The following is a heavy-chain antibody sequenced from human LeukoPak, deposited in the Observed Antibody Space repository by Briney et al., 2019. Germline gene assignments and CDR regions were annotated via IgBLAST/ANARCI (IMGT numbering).Heavy chain of an antibody. D-gene: IGHD3-16*02. Sequence: ASVNVSRKASGYTFTSYGIHWVRPAPGQGLEWMGWISAYNGNTNYAQTLQGRLTMTTDTSTSTAYMELRSLRSDETAVYYCARSPLRPDYDYVWGSYRQEYYFDYWGQGTLVTVSS. J-gene: IGHJ4*02. CDR1: GYTFTSYG. V-gene: IGHV1-18*04. CDR3: ARSPLRPDYDYVWGSYRQEYYFDY. CDR2: ISAYNGNT.